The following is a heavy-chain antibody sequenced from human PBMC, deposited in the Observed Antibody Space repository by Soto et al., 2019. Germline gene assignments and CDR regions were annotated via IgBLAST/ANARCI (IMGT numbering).Heavy chain of an antibody. CDR1: GGSFIGYY. J-gene: IGHJ6*02. CDR3: ARSPHTAMVWYYYYGMDV. D-gene: IGHD5-18*01. V-gene: IGHV4-34*01. CDR2: INHSGST. Sequence: SETLSLTCAVYGGSFIGYYWSCILQPPVKGLEWIGEINHSGSTNYNPSLKSRVTISVDTSKNQFSLKLSSVTAADTAVYYCARSPHTAMVWYYYYGMDVWGQGTTVTVSS.